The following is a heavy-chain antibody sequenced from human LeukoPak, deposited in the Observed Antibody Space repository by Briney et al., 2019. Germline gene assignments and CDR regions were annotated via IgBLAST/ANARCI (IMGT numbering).Heavy chain of an antibody. J-gene: IGHJ4*02. D-gene: IGHD5-24*01. CDR2: IIPIFGTA. Sequence: ASVKVSCKASGGTFSGYAISWVRQAPGQGLEWMGGIIPIFGTANYAQKFQGRVTITADESTSTAYMGLSSLRSEDTAVYYCARTSREMTTSTGYFDYWGQGTLVTVSS. CDR3: ARTSREMTTSTGYFDY. V-gene: IGHV1-69*13. CDR1: GGTFSGYA.